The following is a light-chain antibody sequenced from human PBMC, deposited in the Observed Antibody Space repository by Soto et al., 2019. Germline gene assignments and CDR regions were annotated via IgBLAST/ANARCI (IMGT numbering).Light chain of an antibody. V-gene: IGKV3-11*01. CDR2: DAS. Sequence: EIVLTPSPATLSLSPGERATLSCRASQSISNLLTWYQQKPGQAPRLLIYDASNRATGIPARFSGSGSGTYFTLTISSLEPEDFAFYYCQQRSNWLTFGGGTKVEIK. J-gene: IGKJ4*01. CDR3: QQRSNWLT. CDR1: QSISNL.